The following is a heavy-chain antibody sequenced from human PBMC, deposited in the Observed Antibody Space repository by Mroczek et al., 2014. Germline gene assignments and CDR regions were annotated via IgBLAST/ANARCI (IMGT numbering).Heavy chain of an antibody. J-gene: IGHJ5*02. Sequence: VQLLETGAEVKKPGESLKISCKGSGYSFTSYWIGWVRQMPGKGLEWMGIIYPGDSDTRYSPSFQGQVTISADKSISTAYLQWSSLKASDTAMYYCARRRGSSWLQVKNWFDPWGQGTLVTVSS. V-gene: IGHV5-51*03. CDR1: GYSFTSYW. CDR2: IYPGDSDT. D-gene: IGHD6-13*01. CDR3: ARRRGSSWLQVKNWFDP.